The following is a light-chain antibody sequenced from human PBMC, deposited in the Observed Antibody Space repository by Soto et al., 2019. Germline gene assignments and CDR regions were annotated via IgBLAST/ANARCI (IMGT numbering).Light chain of an antibody. CDR3: QQYGGSPAT. CDR1: QSVSSN. Sequence: EIVMTQSPATLSVSPGERATLSCRASQSVSSNLAWYQQKPGQAPGLLIYGAFNRATGIPDRFSGSGSGTDFTLTFSRLEPEDFAVYYCQQYGGSPATFGPGTKVDIK. CDR2: GAF. J-gene: IGKJ3*01. V-gene: IGKV3-20*01.